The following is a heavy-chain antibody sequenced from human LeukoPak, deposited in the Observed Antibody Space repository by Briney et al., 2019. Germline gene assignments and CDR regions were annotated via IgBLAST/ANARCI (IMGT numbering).Heavy chain of an antibody. Sequence: SETLSLTCTVSGGPISSGSYYWSWIRQPAGKGLEWIGRIYTSGSTNYNPSLKSRVTISVDTSKNQFSLKLSSVTAADTAVYYCARDATMIVVVIEHAFDIWGQGTMVTVSS. V-gene: IGHV4-61*02. CDR2: IYTSGST. CDR3: ARDATMIVVVIEHAFDI. CDR1: GGPISSGSYY. D-gene: IGHD3-22*01. J-gene: IGHJ3*02.